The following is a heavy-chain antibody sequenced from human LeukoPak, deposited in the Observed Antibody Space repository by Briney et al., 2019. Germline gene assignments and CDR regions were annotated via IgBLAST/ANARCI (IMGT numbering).Heavy chain of an antibody. CDR1: GFTFSSYA. Sequence: PGGSLRLSCAASGFTFSSYAMSWVRQAPGKGLEWVSAISGSGGSTYYADSVKGRFTISRDNSKNTLYLQMNSLRAEDTAVYYCAKDRGFHYYGSGSYSAFDYWGQGTPVTVSS. V-gene: IGHV3-23*01. J-gene: IGHJ4*02. D-gene: IGHD3-10*01. CDR3: AKDRGFHYYGSGSYSAFDY. CDR2: ISGSGGST.